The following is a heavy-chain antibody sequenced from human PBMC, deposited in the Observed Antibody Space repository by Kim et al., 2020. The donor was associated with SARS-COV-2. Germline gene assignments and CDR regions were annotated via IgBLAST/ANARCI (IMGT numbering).Heavy chain of an antibody. D-gene: IGHD3-22*01. J-gene: IGHJ4*02. CDR1: GFTFSSYA. V-gene: IGHV3-23*01. Sequence: GGSLRLSCAASGFTFSSYAMSWVRQAPGKGLEWVSAISGSGGSTYYADSVKGRFTISRDNSKNTLYLQMNSLRAEDTAVYYCAKDFLYYYDSSGFNDYWGQGTLVTVSS. CDR2: ISGSGGST. CDR3: AKDFLYYYDSSGFNDY.